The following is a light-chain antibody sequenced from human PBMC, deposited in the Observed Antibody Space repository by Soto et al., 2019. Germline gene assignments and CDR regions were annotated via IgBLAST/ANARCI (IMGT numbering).Light chain of an antibody. V-gene: IGKV2-24*01. CDR1: QSLVHSDGNTY. CDR3: MQATQYRPYT. CDR2: KVS. J-gene: IGKJ2*01. Sequence: DIVLTQTPLSSPVTLGQPASISCRSSQSLVHSDGNTYLSWFHQRPGQPPRLLIDKVSNRFSGVPDRFSGSGGGTDFTLKINRVEAEDVGIYFCMQATQYRPYTFGQGTKLEIK.